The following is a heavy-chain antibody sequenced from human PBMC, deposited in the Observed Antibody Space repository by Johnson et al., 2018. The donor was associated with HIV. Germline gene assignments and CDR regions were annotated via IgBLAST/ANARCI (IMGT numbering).Heavy chain of an antibody. Sequence: VQLVESGGGVVQPGRSLRLSCAASGFTFSSYAMHWVRQASGKGLEWVGRIRSKANSYATAYAASVKGRFTISRDDSKNTAYLQMNSLKTEDTAVYYCTRGGEKGAFDIWGQGTMVTVAS. D-gene: IGHD7-27*01. V-gene: IGHV3-73*01. CDR3: TRGGEKGAFDI. CDR2: IRSKANSYAT. J-gene: IGHJ3*02. CDR1: GFTFSSYA.